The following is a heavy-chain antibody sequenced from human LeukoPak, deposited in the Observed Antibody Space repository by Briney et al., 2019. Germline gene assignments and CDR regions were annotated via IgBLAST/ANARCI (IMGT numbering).Heavy chain of an antibody. CDR2: ISSSSSTI. CDR3: AKSLGFEGWQQLELDC. J-gene: IGHJ4*02. Sequence: PGGSLRLSCAASGFTFSSYSMNWVRQAPGKGLEWVSYISSSSSTIYYADSVKGRFTISRDNSKNTLYLQMNSLRAEDTAVYYCAKSLGFEGWQQLELDCWGQGTLVTVSS. D-gene: IGHD6-13*01. CDR1: GFTFSSYS. V-gene: IGHV3-48*01.